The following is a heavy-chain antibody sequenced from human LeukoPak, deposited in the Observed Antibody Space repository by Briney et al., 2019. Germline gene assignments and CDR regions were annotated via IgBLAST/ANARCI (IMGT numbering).Heavy chain of an antibody. CDR3: ARHAYYYYYMDV. V-gene: IGHV4-34*01. J-gene: IGHJ6*03. CDR2: INHSGST. CDR1: GGSFSGYY. Sequence: PSETLSLTCAVYGGSFSGYYWSWIRQPPGKGLEWIGEINHSGSTNYNPSLKSRVTISVDTSKNRFSLKLSSVTAADTAVFYCARHAYYYYYMDVWGKGTTVTVSS.